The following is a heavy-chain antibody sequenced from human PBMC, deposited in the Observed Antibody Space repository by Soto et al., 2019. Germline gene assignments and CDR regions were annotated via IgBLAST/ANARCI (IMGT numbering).Heavy chain of an antibody. D-gene: IGHD3-10*01. CDR1: GYVYISYG. J-gene: IGHJ4*02. CDR2: ISAYTGKA. Sequence: QVQLVQSGPEVKKPGASVKVSCKTSGYVYISYGISWVRQAPGHGLEWVGWISAYTGKADYAQKFQGRVTMTTETSTSTAFLELRILRSDDTAVYYCARDQRYYGSGSYYSDSWGQGTLVTVSS. V-gene: IGHV1-18*04. CDR3: ARDQRYYGSGSYYSDS.